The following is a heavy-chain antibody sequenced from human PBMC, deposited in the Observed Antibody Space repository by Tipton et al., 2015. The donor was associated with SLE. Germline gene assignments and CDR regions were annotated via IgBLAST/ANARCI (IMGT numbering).Heavy chain of an antibody. V-gene: IGHV4-4*02. CDR3: ARDSYDSSGYFDQ. J-gene: IGHJ4*02. CDR1: GGSISSSNW. CDR2: IHHSGST. Sequence: TLSFTCAVSGGSISSSNWWIWVRQPPGKGLEYIGEIHHSGSTNYNSSLKSRVTMSVDKSKSQFSLKLSSVTAADTAVYYCARDSYDSSGYFDQWGQGTLVTVSS. D-gene: IGHD3-22*01.